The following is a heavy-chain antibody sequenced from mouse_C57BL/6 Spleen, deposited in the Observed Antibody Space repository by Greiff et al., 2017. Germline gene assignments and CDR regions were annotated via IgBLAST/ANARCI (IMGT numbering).Heavy chain of an antibody. CDR2: IDPSDSET. J-gene: IGHJ2*01. D-gene: IGHD2-3*01. V-gene: IGHV1-52*01. CDR3: ARGGLLPYYFNY. CDR1: GYTFTSYW. Sequence: QVQLKQPGAELVRPGSSVKLSCKASGYTFTSYWMHWVKQRPIQGLEWIGNIDPSDSETHYNQKFKDKATLTVDKSSSTAYMQLSSLTSEDSAVYYCARGGLLPYYFNYWGQGTTLTVSS.